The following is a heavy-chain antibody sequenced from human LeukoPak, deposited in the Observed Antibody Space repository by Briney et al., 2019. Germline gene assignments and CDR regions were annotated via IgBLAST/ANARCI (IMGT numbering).Heavy chain of an antibody. CDR2: IYYSGST. D-gene: IGHD3-10*01. J-gene: IGHJ5*02. Sequence: PSETLSLTCTVSGGSVSSGNYYWNWIRQHPGKSLEWIGYIYYSGSTSCNPSLRSRVTISVTSKNQFSLKMTSVTAADTAVYYCARSNYYASEGRFDPWGQGTLVTVSS. V-gene: IGHV4-31*03. CDR1: GGSVSSGNYY. CDR3: ARSNYYASEGRFDP.